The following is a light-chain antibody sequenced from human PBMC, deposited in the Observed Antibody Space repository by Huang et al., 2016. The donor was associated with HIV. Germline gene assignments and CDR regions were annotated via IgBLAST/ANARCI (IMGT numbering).Light chain of an antibody. CDR1: QSISRSY. V-gene: IGKV3-20*01. J-gene: IGKJ5*01. Sequence: IVLTQSPGTLSVSPGERAPLPCRASQSISRSYIVWYQQKPGQGPRLLIYGASSRATGIPDRFSGSGSGRDFTLTISRLEPEDFAVYFCQQYHSSPVTFGQGTRLEIK. CDR2: GAS. CDR3: QQYHSSPVT.